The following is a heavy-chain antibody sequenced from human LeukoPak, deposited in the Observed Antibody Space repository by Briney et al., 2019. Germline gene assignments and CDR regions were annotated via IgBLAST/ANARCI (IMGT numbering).Heavy chain of an antibody. CDR1: GGSISSSSYY. CDR3: ARRRSGGSSWSSRIYFDY. J-gene: IGHJ4*02. D-gene: IGHD6-13*01. V-gene: IGHV4-39*01. CDR2: IYYSGST. Sequence: PSETLSLTCTVSGGSISSSSYYWGWIRQPPGKGLEWIGSIYYSGSTYYNPSLKSRVTISVDTSKNQFSLKLSSVTAADTAVYYCARRRSGGSSWSSRIYFDYWGQGTLVTVSS.